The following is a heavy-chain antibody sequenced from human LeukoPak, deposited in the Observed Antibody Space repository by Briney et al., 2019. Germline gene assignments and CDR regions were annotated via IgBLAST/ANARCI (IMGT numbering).Heavy chain of an antibody. V-gene: IGHV3-23*01. D-gene: IGHD3-9*01. CDR2: ISGSGGST. J-gene: IGHJ4*02. Sequence: GGSLRLSCAASGFTFSSYAMSWVRQAPGKGLEWVSAISGSGGSTYYADSVQGRFTISRDDSENTVYLQMDSLRAEDTAVYFCARVFRYSSFDYWGQGTLVTVSS. CDR1: GFTFSSYA. CDR3: ARVFRYSSFDY.